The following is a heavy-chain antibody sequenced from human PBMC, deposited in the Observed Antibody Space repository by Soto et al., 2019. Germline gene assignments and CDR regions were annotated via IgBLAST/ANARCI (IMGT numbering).Heavy chain of an antibody. V-gene: IGHV5-10-1*01. CDR3: ARTVTTSYYYPGMDV. Sequence: PGESLKISCKGSGYSFTSYGISWVRQMPGKGLEWMGRIDPSDSYTNYSPSFQGHVTISADNSISTAYLQWRSLKASDTAMYYCARTVTTSYYYPGMDVWGPGTTVIVSS. J-gene: IGHJ6*02. CDR1: GYSFTSYG. CDR2: IDPSDSYT. D-gene: IGHD4-4*01.